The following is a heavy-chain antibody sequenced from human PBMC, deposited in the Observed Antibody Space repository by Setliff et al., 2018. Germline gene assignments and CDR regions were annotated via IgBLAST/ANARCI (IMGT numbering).Heavy chain of an antibody. V-gene: IGHV1-69*10. D-gene: IGHD6-19*01. CDR3: ARDSSQWLVRRYFDY. J-gene: IGHJ4*02. CDR1: GGTFSSYA. Sequence: VKVSCKASGGTFSSYAISWVRQAPGQGLEWMGGIIPILGIANYAQKFQGRVTITADKSTSTAYMELSSLRSEGTAVYYCARDSSQWLVRRYFDYWGQGTLVTVSS. CDR2: IIPILGIA.